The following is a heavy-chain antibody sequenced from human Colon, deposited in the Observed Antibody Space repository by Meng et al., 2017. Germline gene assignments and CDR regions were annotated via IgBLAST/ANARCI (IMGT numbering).Heavy chain of an antibody. D-gene: IGHD6-13*01. V-gene: IGHV5-51*01. J-gene: IGHJ4*02. Sequence: GESLKISCKGSGYSFTSYWIGWVRQMPGKGLEWMGIIYPGDSDTRYSPSFQGQVTISADKSISTAYLQWSSLKASDTAMYYCARRRGGYSSSWYYFDYWGQGMLVTCAS. CDR1: GYSFTSYW. CDR2: IYPGDSDT. CDR3: ARRRGGYSSSWYYFDY.